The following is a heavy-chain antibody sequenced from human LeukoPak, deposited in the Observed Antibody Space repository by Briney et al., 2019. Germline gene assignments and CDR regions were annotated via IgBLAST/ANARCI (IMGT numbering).Heavy chain of an antibody. CDR3: ARDYWWNYDY. J-gene: IGHJ4*02. D-gene: IGHD1-7*01. Sequence: GRSLRLSCAASGFTFSDYAMRWVHQAPGKGLEWVAVISKDGSDKYYPGSVRGRFTISRDNSKNTIYLQMDSLRAEDTAIYYCARDYWWNYDYWGQGTLVTVSS. V-gene: IGHV3-30-3*01. CDR2: ISKDGSDK. CDR1: GFTFSDYA.